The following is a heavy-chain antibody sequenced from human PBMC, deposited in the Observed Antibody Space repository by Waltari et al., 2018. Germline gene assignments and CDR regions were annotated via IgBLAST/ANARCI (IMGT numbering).Heavy chain of an antibody. CDR2: IYYSGST. D-gene: IGHD3-3*01. Sequence: QVQLQESGPGLVKPSETLSLTCTVSRGSISSYYWSWIRQPPGKGLEWIGYIYYSGSTNYNPSLKSRVTISVDTAKNQFSLKLSSVTAADTAVYYCARGGHWSGYSQVGDNWFDPWGQGTLVTVSS. J-gene: IGHJ5*02. CDR1: RGSISSYY. CDR3: ARGGHWSGYSQVGDNWFDP. V-gene: IGHV4-59*01.